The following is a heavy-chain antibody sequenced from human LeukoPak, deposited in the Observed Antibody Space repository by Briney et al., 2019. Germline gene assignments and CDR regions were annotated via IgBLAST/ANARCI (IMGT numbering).Heavy chain of an antibody. J-gene: IGHJ4*02. D-gene: IGHD3-3*01. CDR1: GFIINDYY. CDR3: ARVVLSGYSPFDY. V-gene: IGHV3-11*04. CDR2: ISDTGFAT. Sequence: GGSLRLSCAASGFIINDYYMTWIRQTPGKGLEWISDISDTGFATYYADSVRGRFTISRDNAKNSLYLQINSLRAKDTAVYYCARVVLSGYSPFDYWGQGTLVTVSS.